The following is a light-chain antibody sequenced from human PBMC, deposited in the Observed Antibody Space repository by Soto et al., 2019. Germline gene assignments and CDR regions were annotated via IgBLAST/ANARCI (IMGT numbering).Light chain of an antibody. CDR3: QQYENYYT. J-gene: IGKJ1*01. CDR1: QTINNR. Sequence: DIQMTQSPSTLSASVGDRVTITCRASQTINNRLAWYQLKPGKAPKLLIYQASTLETGAPSRFSGGESGTEFTLTISSLQPDDFATYSCQQYENYYTFGQGTKVDI. CDR2: QAS. V-gene: IGKV1-5*03.